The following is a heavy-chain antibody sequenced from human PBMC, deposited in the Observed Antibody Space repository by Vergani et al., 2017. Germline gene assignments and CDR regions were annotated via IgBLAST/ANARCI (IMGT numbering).Heavy chain of an antibody. CDR3: ARVRYGDYADY. Sequence: QMQLQESGPGLVKASETLSLTCTVSRGSISSGDYYWTWIRQPPGKGLEWIGYIYYTGSTYFDPSLKSRVTISVDTSKNQFSLKLSSVTAADTAVYYCARVRYGDYADYWGQGTLVTVSS. V-gene: IGHV4-30-4*08. CDR2: IYYTGST. J-gene: IGHJ4*02. D-gene: IGHD4-17*01. CDR1: RGSISSGDYY.